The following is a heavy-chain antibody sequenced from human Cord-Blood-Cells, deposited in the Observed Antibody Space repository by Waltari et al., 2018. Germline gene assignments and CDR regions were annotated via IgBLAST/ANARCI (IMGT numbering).Heavy chain of an antibody. D-gene: IGHD1-26*01. CDR1: GFTFSSYS. V-gene: IGHV3-21*01. CDR2: ISSSSYI. Sequence: EVQLVESGGGLVKPGGSLRLSCAASGFTFSSYSMNWVRQAPGKGLEWVSSISSSSYIYYADSVKGRFTIARANAKNSLYLQMNSLRAEDTAVYYCARRIVGATTGFDYWGQGTLVTVSS. CDR3: ARRIVGATTGFDY. J-gene: IGHJ4*02.